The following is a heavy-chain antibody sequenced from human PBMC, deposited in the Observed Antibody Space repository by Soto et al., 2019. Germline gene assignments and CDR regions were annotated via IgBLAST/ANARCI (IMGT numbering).Heavy chain of an antibody. Sequence: SETLSLTCTVSGGSISSYYWSWIRQPPGKGLEWIGYIYYSGSTNYNPSLKSRVTISVDTSKNQFSLKLSSVTAADTAVYYCARCLGAMVTGTKYYYYGMDVWGQGTTVTVS. CDR3: ARCLGAMVTGTKYYYYGMDV. CDR2: IYYSGST. CDR1: GGSISSYY. V-gene: IGHV4-59*01. D-gene: IGHD5-18*01. J-gene: IGHJ6*02.